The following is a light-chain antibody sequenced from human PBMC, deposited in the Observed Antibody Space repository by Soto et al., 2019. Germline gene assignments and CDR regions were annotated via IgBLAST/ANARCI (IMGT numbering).Light chain of an antibody. V-gene: IGKV3-11*01. CDR1: QSVSSY. J-gene: IGKJ5*01. CDR2: DAS. CDR3: QQRSNWPPVIT. Sequence: EIVLTQSPATLSLSSGERATRSCSASQSVSSYLAWYQQKPGQAPRLLIYDASNRATGIPARFSGSGSGTDFTLTISSLEPEDFAVYYCQQRSNWPPVITFGQGTRLEIK.